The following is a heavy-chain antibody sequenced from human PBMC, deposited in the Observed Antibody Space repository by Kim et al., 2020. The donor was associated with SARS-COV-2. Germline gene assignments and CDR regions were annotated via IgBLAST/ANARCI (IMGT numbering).Heavy chain of an antibody. CDR3: TYRGTDHFDY. D-gene: IGHD3-16*01. CDR2: T. V-gene: IGHV3-23*05. J-gene: IGHJ4*02. Sequence: THFADSVRGRFVISRDNSENTLYLTMNSLRAEDTAVYYCTYRGTDHFDYWGQGTLLTVSS.